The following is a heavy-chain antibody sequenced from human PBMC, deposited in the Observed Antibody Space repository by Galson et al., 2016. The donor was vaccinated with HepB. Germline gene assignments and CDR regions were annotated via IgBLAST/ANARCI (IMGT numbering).Heavy chain of an antibody. CDR2: IDNSGST. J-gene: IGHJ6*02. Sequence: RQCPVKGLEWIGNIDNSGSTHFNPSLKSRVTISVDTSKNHSSLSLSPVTAADTAVYFCARVATYGMDVWGQGTTVTVSS. V-gene: IGHV4-31*02. D-gene: IGHD2-15*01. CDR3: ARVATYGMDV.